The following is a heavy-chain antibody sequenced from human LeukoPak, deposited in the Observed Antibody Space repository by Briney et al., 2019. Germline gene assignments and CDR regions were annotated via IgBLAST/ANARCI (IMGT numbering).Heavy chain of an antibody. Sequence: PSETLSLTCAVYGGSFSGYYWSWIRQPPGKGLEWIGEINHSGSTNYNPSLKSRVTISVDTSKNQFSLKLSSVTAADTAVYYCARDGDKLRYFDWFFDYWGQGTLVTVSS. CDR1: GGSFSGYY. D-gene: IGHD3-9*01. CDR2: INHSGST. CDR3: ARDGDKLRYFDWFFDY. J-gene: IGHJ4*02. V-gene: IGHV4-34*01.